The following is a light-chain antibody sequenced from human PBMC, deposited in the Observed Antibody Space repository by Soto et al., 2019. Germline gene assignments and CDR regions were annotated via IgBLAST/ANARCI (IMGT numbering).Light chain of an antibody. Sequence: EIVMTQSPATLSVSPGERATLSFRASQSVSSNLAWYQQKPGQAPRLLIYGASTRATGIPARFSGSGSGTEFTLTISSLEPEDFAVYYCQQRSNWPTFGQGTRLEIK. CDR2: GAS. V-gene: IGKV3-15*01. J-gene: IGKJ5*01. CDR3: QQRSNWPT. CDR1: QSVSSN.